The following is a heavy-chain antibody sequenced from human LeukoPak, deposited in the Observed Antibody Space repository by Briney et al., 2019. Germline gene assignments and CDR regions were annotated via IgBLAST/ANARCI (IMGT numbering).Heavy chain of an antibody. D-gene: IGHD3-10*01. CDR3: ARDVGEYQILGFDY. Sequence: GGSLRLSCAASRFIFSTYWMHWDRQAPGKGLVWVSRINSDGSRTNYADSVKGRFTISRDNAKNTLYLQMNSLRAEDTAIYYCARDVGEYQILGFDYWGQGTLVTVSS. CDR2: INSDGSRT. CDR1: RFIFSTYW. V-gene: IGHV3-74*01. J-gene: IGHJ4*02.